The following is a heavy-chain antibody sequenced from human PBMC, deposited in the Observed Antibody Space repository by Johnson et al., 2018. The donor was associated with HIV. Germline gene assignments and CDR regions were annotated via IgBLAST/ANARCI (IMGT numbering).Heavy chain of an antibody. CDR3: ARNYYDSSDAFDI. V-gene: IGHV3-30*04. J-gene: IGHJ3*02. CDR2: ISYDGSNK. CDR1: GFTFSSYA. Sequence: QVQLVESGGGVVQPGGSLRLSCAASGFTFSSYAMHWVRQAPGKGLEWVAVISYDGSNKYYADPVKGRFTISRDNSKNTLYLQMHSLRAEDTAVYYCARNYYDSSDAFDIWGQGTMVTVSS. D-gene: IGHD3-22*01.